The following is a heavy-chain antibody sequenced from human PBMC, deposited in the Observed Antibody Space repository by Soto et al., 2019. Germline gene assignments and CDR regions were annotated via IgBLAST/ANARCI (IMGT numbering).Heavy chain of an antibody. CDR2: IRQDGGPM. CDR3: STTGGY. D-gene: IGHD2-8*02. J-gene: IGHJ4*02. V-gene: IGHV3-7*03. Sequence: EVQLEQAGGGLVQPGGSLRLSCVASRITFMGYWMSWVRQAPGRGLEWVATIRQDGGPMYYVDSVKGRFTISRDRAKNSLYLQMNSLPVEDTALYYCSTTGGYWGQGILVTVSS. CDR1: RITFMGYW.